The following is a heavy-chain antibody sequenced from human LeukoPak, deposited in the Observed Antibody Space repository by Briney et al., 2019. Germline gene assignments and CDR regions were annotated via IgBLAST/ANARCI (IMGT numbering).Heavy chain of an antibody. Sequence: SETLSLTCTVSGGSISSYYWSWIRQPPGKGLEWIGYIYYSGSTNYNPSLKSRVTISVDTSKNQFSLKLSSVTAADTAVYYCARDYSGSGSYYHDYWGQGTLVTVSS. V-gene: IGHV4-59*01. D-gene: IGHD3-10*01. CDR2: IYYSGST. CDR1: GGSISSYY. J-gene: IGHJ4*02. CDR3: ARDYSGSGSYYHDY.